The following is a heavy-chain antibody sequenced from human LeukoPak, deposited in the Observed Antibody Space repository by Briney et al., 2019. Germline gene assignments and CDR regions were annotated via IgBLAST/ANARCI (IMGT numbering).Heavy chain of an antibody. CDR2: ISYDGSNK. Sequence: PGGSLRLSCAVSGFTFSDHHMDWVRQAPGKGLEWVAVISYDGSNKYYADSVKGRFTISRDNSKNTLYLRMNSLRAEDTAVYYCARVPTTHEVYWGQGTLVTVSS. V-gene: IGHV3-30-3*01. CDR3: ARVPTTHEVY. CDR1: GFTFSDHH. D-gene: IGHD4-17*01. J-gene: IGHJ4*02.